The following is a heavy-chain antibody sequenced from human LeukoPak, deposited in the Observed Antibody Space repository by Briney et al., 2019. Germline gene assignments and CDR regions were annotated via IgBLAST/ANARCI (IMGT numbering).Heavy chain of an antibody. J-gene: IGHJ4*02. CDR2: VHYAEGS. V-gene: IGHV4-59*01. CDR3: ARVPGDGYNYPYYFDY. D-gene: IGHD5-24*01. CDR1: GGSIYSSY. Sequence: SETLSLTCLVSGGSIYSSYWSWIRQSPGKGLEWIGYVHYAEGSYYNPSLKSRVTLSVDTSKNQFSLRLNSVTAADTAVYYCARVPGDGYNYPYYFDYWGQGTLVTVSS.